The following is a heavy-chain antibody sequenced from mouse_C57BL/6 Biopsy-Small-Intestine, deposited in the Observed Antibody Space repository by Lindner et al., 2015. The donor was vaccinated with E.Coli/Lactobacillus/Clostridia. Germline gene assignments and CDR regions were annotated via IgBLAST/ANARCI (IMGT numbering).Heavy chain of an antibody. CDR3: ARGIYSNSYYFDY. J-gene: IGHJ2*01. CDR2: IDPGGGST. Sequence: SVKVSCKASGYTFTSYYIHWVRQAPGQGLEWMSIIDPGGGSTSYAQKFQGRVTMTRDTSTSTVYMELSSLRSDDTAVYYCARGIYSNSYYFDYWGQGTLVTVSS. CDR1: GYTFTSYY. V-gene: IGHV1S61*01. D-gene: IGHD2-5*01.